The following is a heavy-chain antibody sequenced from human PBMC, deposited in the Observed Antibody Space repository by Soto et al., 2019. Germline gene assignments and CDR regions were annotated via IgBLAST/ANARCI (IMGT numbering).Heavy chain of an antibody. D-gene: IGHD3-22*01. Sequence: PSETLSLTCAVSGGSISSGGYSWSWIRQPPGKGLEWIGYIYHSGSTYYNPSLKSRVTISVDRSKNQFSLKLGSVTAADTAVYYCARAQYDSSGYCFDYWGQGTLVTVSS. CDR2: IYHSGST. CDR1: GGSISSGGYS. V-gene: IGHV4-30-2*01. J-gene: IGHJ4*02. CDR3: ARAQYDSSGYCFDY.